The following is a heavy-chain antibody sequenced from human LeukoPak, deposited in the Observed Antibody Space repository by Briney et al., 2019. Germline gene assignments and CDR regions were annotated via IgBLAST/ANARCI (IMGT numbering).Heavy chain of an antibody. CDR1: GGSISSYY. J-gene: IGHJ4*02. CDR2: IYTSGST. V-gene: IGHV4-4*07. CDR3: ARVGTSCSTFDY. Sequence: SETLSLTCTVSGGSISSYYWSWIRQPAGKGLEWIGRIYTSGSTNYNPSLKSRVTISVDTSKNQFSLELSSVTAADTAVYYCARVGTSCSTFDYWGQGTLVTVSS. D-gene: IGHD2-2*02.